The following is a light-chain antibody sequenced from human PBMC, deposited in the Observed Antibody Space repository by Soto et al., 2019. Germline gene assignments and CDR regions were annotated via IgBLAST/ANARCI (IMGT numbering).Light chain of an antibody. Sequence: DIQMTQSPSTLSASVGDTVTGTCRASQSVSGCLARDQQKPGEAPKILIYDASALPPGVPSRFSGSGSGTEFTLTIASLQPDDVASYYCQKYETVSVTFGAGTKVEI. J-gene: IGKJ4*02. CDR1: QSVSGC. CDR2: DAS. CDR3: QKYETVSVT. V-gene: IGKV1-5*01.